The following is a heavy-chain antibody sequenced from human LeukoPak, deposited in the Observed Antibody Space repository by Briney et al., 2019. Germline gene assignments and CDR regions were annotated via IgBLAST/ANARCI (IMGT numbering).Heavy chain of an antibody. CDR3: AKNYCSSTSCYSYYMDV. CDR1: GLSFSTFG. CDR2: IRYDGGDK. D-gene: IGHD2-2*02. V-gene: IGHV3-30*02. J-gene: IGHJ6*03. Sequence: GGSLRLSCAASGLSFSTFGMHWVRQAPGKGLEWVAFIRYDGGDKYFANSVKGRFTIFRDNSRNALYLQMNSVRAEDTALYYCAKNYCSSTSCYSYYMDVRGKGTTVTVSS.